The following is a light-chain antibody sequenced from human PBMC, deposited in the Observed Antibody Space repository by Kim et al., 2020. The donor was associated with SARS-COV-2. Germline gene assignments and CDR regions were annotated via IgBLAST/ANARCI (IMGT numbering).Light chain of an antibody. CDR2: AAS. CDR3: LPAYTYPYT. Sequence: SASICDRVAITCRASQDIRNDFGWYQQKPGQAPELLIYAASSLQSGVPSRFAGSGSGTDFTLTISSLQPEDFATYYCLPAYTYPYTFGQGTKLEI. V-gene: IGKV1-6*01. J-gene: IGKJ2*01. CDR1: QDIRND.